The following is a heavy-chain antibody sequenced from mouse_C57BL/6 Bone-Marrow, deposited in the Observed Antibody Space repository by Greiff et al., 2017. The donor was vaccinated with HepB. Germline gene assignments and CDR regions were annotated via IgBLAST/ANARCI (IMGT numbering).Heavy chain of an antibody. D-gene: IGHD2-5*01. Sequence: EVQLQQSGTVLARPGASVKMSCKTSGYTFTSYWMHWVKQRPGQGLEWIGAIYPGNSDTSYNQKFKGKAKLTAVTSASTAYMELSSLTNEDSAVYYCTSIVTTRGYYAMDYWGQGTSVTVSS. CDR1: GYTFTSYW. CDR2: IYPGNSDT. CDR3: TSIVTTRGYYAMDY. V-gene: IGHV1-5*01. J-gene: IGHJ4*01.